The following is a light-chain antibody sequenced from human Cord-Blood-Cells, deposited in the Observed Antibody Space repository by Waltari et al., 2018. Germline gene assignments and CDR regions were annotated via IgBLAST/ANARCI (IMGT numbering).Light chain of an antibody. Sequence: EIVLTQSPATLSLSPGGRATLSCRASQSVSSYLSWYQQKAGQAPRLLIYDASNMATGIRARFSGSGSGTDFTLTISSLGPEDFAVYYCQQRSNWPLTFGGGTKVEIK. CDR3: QQRSNWPLT. CDR2: DAS. J-gene: IGKJ4*01. CDR1: QSVSSY. V-gene: IGKV3-11*01.